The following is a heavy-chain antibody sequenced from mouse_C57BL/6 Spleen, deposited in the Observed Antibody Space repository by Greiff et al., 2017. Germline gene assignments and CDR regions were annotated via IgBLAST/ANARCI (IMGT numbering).Heavy chain of an antibody. J-gene: IGHJ1*03. CDR2: IDPENGDT. CDR3: TKSTMITTGYFDV. V-gene: IGHV14-4*01. D-gene: IGHD2-4*01. CDR1: CFNIKDDY. Sequence: VQLQQSGAELVRPGASVRLSCTASCFNIKDDYMHWVKQRPEQGLEWIGWIDPENGDTEYASKFQGKATITADTSSNTAYLQLSSLTSEDTAVYYCTKSTMITTGYFDVWGTGTTVTVSS.